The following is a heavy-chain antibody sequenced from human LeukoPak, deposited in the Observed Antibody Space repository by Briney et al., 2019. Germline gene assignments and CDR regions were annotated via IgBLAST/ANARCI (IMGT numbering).Heavy chain of an antibody. J-gene: IGHJ4*02. V-gene: IGHV3-7*04. CDR1: GFTSSHYW. Sequence: GGSLRLSCAVSGFTSSHYWMSWVRQAPGKGLEWVANIKPDGSDTYYMDSVEGRFTISRDNAMSSLYLQMNSLRAEDTAVYYCARVGYNNYDLDFWGQGTLVTVSS. CDR2: IKPDGSDT. D-gene: IGHD3-3*01. CDR3: ARVGYNNYDLDF.